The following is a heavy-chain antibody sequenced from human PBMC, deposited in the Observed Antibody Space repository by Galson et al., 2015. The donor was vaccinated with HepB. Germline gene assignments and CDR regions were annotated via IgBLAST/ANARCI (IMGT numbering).Heavy chain of an antibody. J-gene: IGHJ4*02. CDR2: ISGNGGST. D-gene: IGHD4-11*01. CDR1: GFTFSSYP. V-gene: IGHV3-23*01. Sequence: SLRLSCAASGFTFSSYPMTWVRQAPGKGLEWDSAISGNGGSTFYADSVKGRFTISRDNSKNTLYLQMDSLRAEETAVYYCAKASRDSNYYFDCWGQGTLVTVSS. CDR3: AKASRDSNYYFDC.